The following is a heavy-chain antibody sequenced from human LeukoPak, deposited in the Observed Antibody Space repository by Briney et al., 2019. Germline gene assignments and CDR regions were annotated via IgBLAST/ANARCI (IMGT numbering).Heavy chain of an antibody. J-gene: IGHJ4*02. V-gene: IGHV3-9*01. CDR1: GFTFDDYA. CDR2: ISWNSGSI. CDR3: AREDGADDY. Sequence: GGSLRLSCAASGFTFDDYAMHWVRQAPGKGLEWVSGISWNSGSIGYADSVKGRFTISRDNSKNTLYLQMNSLRAEDTAVYYCAREDGADDYWGQGTLVTVSS.